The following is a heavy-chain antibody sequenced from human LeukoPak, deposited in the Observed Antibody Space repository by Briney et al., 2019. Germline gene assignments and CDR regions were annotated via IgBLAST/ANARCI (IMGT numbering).Heavy chain of an antibody. Sequence: GRSLRLSCAASGFTFSSYSMNWVRQAPGKGLEWVSSISSSSSYIYYADSVKGRFTISRDNAKNSLYLQMNSLRAEDTAVYYCARSPYDILTGYQYYFDYWGQGTLVTVSS. CDR3: ARSPYDILTGYQYYFDY. J-gene: IGHJ4*02. CDR1: GFTFSSYS. CDR2: ISSSSSYI. D-gene: IGHD3-9*01. V-gene: IGHV3-21*01.